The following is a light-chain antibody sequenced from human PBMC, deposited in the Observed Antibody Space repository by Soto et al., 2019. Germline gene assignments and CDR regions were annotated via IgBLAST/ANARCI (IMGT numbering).Light chain of an antibody. CDR3: CSYAGSTPGYV. CDR1: SSDVGSYNL. CDR2: EGS. J-gene: IGLJ1*01. V-gene: IGLV2-23*01. Sequence: QSVLTQPASVSGSPGQSITISCTGTSSDVGSYNLVSWYQQHPGKAPKLMIYEGSKRPSGVSNRFSGSKSGDTASLTISGLQAEDEADYYCCSYAGSTPGYVFGTGTKVTVL.